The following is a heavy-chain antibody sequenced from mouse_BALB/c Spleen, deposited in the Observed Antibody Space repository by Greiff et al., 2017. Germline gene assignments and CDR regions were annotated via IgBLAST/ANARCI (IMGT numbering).Heavy chain of an antibody. Sequence: EVKLVESGGGLVKPGGSLKLSCAASGFTFSSYAMSWVRQTPERRLEWVASISSGGSTYYPDSVKGRFTISRDNARNILYLQMSSLRSEDTAMYYCARGQDYFDYWGQGTTLTVSS. V-gene: IGHV5-6-5*01. CDR3: ARGQDYFDY. CDR1: GFTFSSYA. J-gene: IGHJ2*01. CDR2: ISSGGST.